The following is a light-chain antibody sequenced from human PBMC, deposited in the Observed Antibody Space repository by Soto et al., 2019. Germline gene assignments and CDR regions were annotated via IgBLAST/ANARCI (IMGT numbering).Light chain of an antibody. V-gene: IGKV1-9*01. CDR2: AAS. CDR1: QGISSY. CDR3: QQLNSKRT. J-gene: IGKJ1*01. Sequence: DIQLTQSPSFLSASVGDRVTITCRASQGISSYLAWYQQKPGRAPKLLIYAASTLQSGVPSRFSGSGSGTEFTLTISSLQPEDFATYYCQQLNSKRTFGQGTKVEIK.